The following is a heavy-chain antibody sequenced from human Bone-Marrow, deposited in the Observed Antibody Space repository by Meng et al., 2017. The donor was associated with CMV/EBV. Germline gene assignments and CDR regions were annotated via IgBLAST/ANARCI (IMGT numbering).Heavy chain of an antibody. J-gene: IGHJ6*02. CDR1: GGSFSGYY. Sequence: SETLSLTCAVYGGSFSGYYWSWIRQPPGKGLEWMGEINHSGSTNYNPSLKSRVTISVDTSKNQFSLKLSSVTAADTAVYYCARGLVVPVPYGMDVWGQGTTVTASS. V-gene: IGHV4-34*01. CDR2: INHSGST. D-gene: IGHD2-2*01. CDR3: ARGLVVPVPYGMDV.